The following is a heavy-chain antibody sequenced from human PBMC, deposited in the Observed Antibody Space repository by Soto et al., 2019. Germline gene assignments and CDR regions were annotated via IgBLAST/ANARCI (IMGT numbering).Heavy chain of an antibody. CDR2: ISGCGSNT. Sequence: EVQLLESGGGLVQRGGSLRLSCAASGFPFSSYVMSWVRQAPGKGLEWVSGISGCGSNTFYADSVKGRFTISRDNSKNTLLLQMNSLGAEDTAVYYCAKDSNKYSSSLRGRYFDYWGQGIGVTVSS. V-gene: IGHV3-23*01. D-gene: IGHD4-4*01. CDR3: AKDSNKYSSSLRGRYFDY. CDR1: GFPFSSYV. J-gene: IGHJ4*02.